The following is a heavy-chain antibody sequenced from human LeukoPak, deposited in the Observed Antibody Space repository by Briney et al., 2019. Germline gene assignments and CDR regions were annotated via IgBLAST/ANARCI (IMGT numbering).Heavy chain of an antibody. CDR2: INPNSGGT. CDR1: GYTFTGYY. CDR3: ARDQSSSRWYYFDY. J-gene: IGHJ4*02. V-gene: IGHV1-2*06. D-gene: IGHD6-13*01. Sequence: GASVKVSCKASGYTFTGYYMHWVRQAPGRGLEWMGRINPNSGGTNYAQKFQGRVTMTRDTSISTAYMELSRLRSDDTAVYYCARDQSSSRWYYFDYWGQGTLVTVSS.